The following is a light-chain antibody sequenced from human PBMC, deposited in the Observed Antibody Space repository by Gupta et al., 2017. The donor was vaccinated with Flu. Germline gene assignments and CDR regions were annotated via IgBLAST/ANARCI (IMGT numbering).Light chain of an antibody. CDR1: QGIRND. CDR2: SAS. Sequence: VTITCRASQGIRNDLTWYQQQTGKAPKRLIYSASTLQSGVPSRFSGSGSGIEFTLTITSLQPEDFATYYCLQHKNYPWTFGQGTRVDIK. J-gene: IGKJ1*01. CDR3: LQHKNYPWT. V-gene: IGKV1-17*01.